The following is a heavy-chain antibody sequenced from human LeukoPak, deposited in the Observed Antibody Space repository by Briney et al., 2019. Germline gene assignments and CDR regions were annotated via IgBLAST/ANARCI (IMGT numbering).Heavy chain of an antibody. CDR3: AKGSSSNRNIYGY. Sequence: PGGSLRLSCAASGFTFSSYAMTWVRQAPGKGLEWVSAISGSSSNTYYADSVKGRFTISRDNSKNTLYLQISSLRAEDTAVYYCAKGSSSNRNIYGYWGQGILVTVSS. V-gene: IGHV3-23*01. CDR1: GFTFSSYA. J-gene: IGHJ4*02. D-gene: IGHD1-14*01. CDR2: ISGSSSNT.